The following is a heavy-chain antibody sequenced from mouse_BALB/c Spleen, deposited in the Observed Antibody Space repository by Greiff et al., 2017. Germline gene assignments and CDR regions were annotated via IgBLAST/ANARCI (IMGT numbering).Heavy chain of an antibody. CDR2: ISDGGSYT. J-gene: IGHJ4*01. V-gene: IGHV5-4*02. D-gene: IGHD2-1*01. Sequence: EVKLVESGGGLVKPGGSLKLSCAASGFTFSDYYMYWVRQTPEKRLEWVATISDGGSYTYYPDSVKGRFTISRDNAKNNLYLQMSSLKSEDTAMYYCARGSPYGNYVDYWGQGTSVTVSS. CDR3: ARGSPYGNYVDY. CDR1: GFTFSDYY.